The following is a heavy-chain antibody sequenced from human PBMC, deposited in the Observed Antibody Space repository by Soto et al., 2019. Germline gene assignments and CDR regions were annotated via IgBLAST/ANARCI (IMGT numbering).Heavy chain of an antibody. V-gene: IGHV3-23*01. J-gene: IGHJ5*02. CDR1: GFPFNTYA. Sequence: GGSLRLSCEASGFPFNTYAMAWFRQVPGMGLEWVSTTSIGGNTDLAESVRGRFTVSRDNSKNTLYLQMTNLRVEDAAIYFCARDLXPGLIVPTKSGFDPWGQGTRVTVSS. CDR2: TSIGGNT. CDR3: ARDLXPGLIVPTKSGFDP. D-gene: IGHD2-21*01.